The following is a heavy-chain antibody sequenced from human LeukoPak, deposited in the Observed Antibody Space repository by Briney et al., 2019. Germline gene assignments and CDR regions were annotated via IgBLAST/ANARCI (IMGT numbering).Heavy chain of an antibody. V-gene: IGHV4-59*01. D-gene: IGHD3-22*01. CDR2: IYYSGST. CDR3: ARDSSSGYVYFQH. J-gene: IGHJ1*01. CDR1: GGSLSSYY. Sequence: SETLSLTCTVSGGSLSSYYWSWLRQPPGKGLEWIGYIYYSGSTNYKPSLTSRVTISVDTSKNQYSLKLSSVTAADTAVYYCARDSSSGYVYFQHWREGTLVTVCS.